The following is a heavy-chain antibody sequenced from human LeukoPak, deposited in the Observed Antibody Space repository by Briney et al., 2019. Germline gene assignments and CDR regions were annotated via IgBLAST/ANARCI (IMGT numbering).Heavy chain of an antibody. CDR3: ARYCSGANCYSGALDI. V-gene: IGHV4-30-4*08. D-gene: IGHD2-15*01. J-gene: IGHJ3*02. Sequence: SETLSLTCTVSGDSISSGDYYWSWIRQSPGEGLEWIGYIWFSGNAYYNPSLKSRVSISVDTSKTRFSLKLTSVTAADTAVYYCARYCSGANCYSGALDILGRGTMVTVSS. CDR2: IWFSGNA. CDR1: GDSISSGDYY.